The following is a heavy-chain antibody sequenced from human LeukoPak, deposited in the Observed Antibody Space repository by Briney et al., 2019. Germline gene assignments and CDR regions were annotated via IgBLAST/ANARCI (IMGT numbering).Heavy chain of an antibody. D-gene: IGHD3-22*01. CDR3: ARGSITYYYDSSGYDFDY. CDR2: ISYSGANS. J-gene: IGHJ4*02. CDR1: GFTFSGSA. V-gene: IGHV3-23*01. Sequence: PGGSLRLSCAASGFTFSGSAMSWVRQAPGEGLEWVSLISYSGANSYYTDSVRGRFTISRDNSKDTLFLQMNSLRAEDTAVYYCARGSITYYYDSSGYDFDYWGQGTLVTVSS.